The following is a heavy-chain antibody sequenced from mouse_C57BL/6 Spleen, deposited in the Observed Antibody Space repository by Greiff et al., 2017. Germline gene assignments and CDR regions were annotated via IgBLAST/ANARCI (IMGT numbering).Heavy chain of an antibody. CDR3: ARGANYCGSSYWYFDV. D-gene: IGHD1-1*01. J-gene: IGHJ1*03. CDR2: INPNNGGT. Sequence: VQLKQSGPELVKPGASVKIPCKASGYTFTDYNMDWVKQSPGKSLEWIGDINPNNGGTIYNQKFKGKATLTVDKSSSTAYMELRSLTSEDTAVXYCARGANYCGSSYWYFDVWGTGTTVTVSS. CDR1: GYTFTDYN. V-gene: IGHV1-18*01.